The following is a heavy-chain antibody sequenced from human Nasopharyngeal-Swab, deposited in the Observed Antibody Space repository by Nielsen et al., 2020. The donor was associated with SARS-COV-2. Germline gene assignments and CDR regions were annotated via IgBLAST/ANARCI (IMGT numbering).Heavy chain of an antibody. CDR3: ARDGALIQLWLLPHALDI. J-gene: IGHJ3*02. V-gene: IGHV3-48*04. CDR2: ISSSGSIA. Sequence: GESLKISCEASGFTFGSYTMNWVRQAPGKGLEWVSFISSSGSIAYYADSVKGRFTISRDNANNSLYLQMNSLRADDTAVYYCARDGALIQLWLLPHALDIWGQGTLVTVSS. CDR1: GFTFGSYT. D-gene: IGHD5-18*01.